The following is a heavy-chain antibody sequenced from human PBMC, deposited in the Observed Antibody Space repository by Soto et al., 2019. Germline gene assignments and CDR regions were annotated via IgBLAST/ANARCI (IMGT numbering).Heavy chain of an antibody. CDR3: AKASSTYYDFWSGHSQSAYYYGMDV. Sequence: PSETLSLTCTVSGGSISSGCYYWSWIRQHPGKGLEWIGYIYYSGSTYYNPSLKSRVTISVDTSKNQFSLKLSSVTAADTAVYYCAKASSTYYDFWSGHSQSAYYYGMDVWGQGTTVTVSS. J-gene: IGHJ6*02. D-gene: IGHD3-3*01. CDR1: GGSISSGCYY. V-gene: IGHV4-31*03. CDR2: IYYSGST.